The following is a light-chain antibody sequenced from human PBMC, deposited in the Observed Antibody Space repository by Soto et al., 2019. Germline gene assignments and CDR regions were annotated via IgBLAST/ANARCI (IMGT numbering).Light chain of an antibody. CDR2: GTS. CDR1: QSIRYY. CDR3: QHHNSYSQT. Sequence: DIELTQSPPTLSASVGDRVTITCRASQSIRYYLAWYQQMPGKAPKLLIYGTSSLQSGVPSRFSGSGSGTESPLTICSLKPDDFATFFCQHHNSYSQTFGKGPRVDIK. J-gene: IGKJ1*01. V-gene: IGKV1-5*01.